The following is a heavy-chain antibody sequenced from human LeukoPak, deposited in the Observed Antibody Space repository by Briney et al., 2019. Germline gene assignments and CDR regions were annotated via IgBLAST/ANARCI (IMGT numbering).Heavy chain of an antibody. CDR1: GFTFSSYA. D-gene: IGHD2-15*01. CDR2: ISGSGGST. V-gene: IGHV3-23*01. J-gene: IGHJ4*02. Sequence: GGSLRLSCAASGFTFSSYAMSWVRQAPGKGLEWVSAISGSGGSTYYADSVKGRFTISRDNSKNTLYAQMNRLRPEDTAVYYCARGFCATTTCYISNRWGQGTLVTVSS. CDR3: ARGFCATTTCYISNR.